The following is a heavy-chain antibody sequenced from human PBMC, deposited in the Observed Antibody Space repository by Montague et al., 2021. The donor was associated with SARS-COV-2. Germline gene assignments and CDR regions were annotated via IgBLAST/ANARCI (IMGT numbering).Heavy chain of an antibody. CDR3: ARAPIYRSSWYAYFDY. CDR1: GDSTNNYY. J-gene: IGHJ4*02. V-gene: IGHV4-59*01. Sequence: SETLSLTCTVSGDSTNNYYWSWIRQPPGKGLEWIGYINYSGSTXXXPSXXXRVTLSKDTSKNQFSLRLTSVTAADTAVYFCARAPIYRSSWYAYFDYWGQGTLVTVSS. CDR2: INYSGST. D-gene: IGHD6-13*01.